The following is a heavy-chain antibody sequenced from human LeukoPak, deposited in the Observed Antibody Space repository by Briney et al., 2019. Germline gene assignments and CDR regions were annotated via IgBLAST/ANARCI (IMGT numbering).Heavy chain of an antibody. V-gene: IGHV3-11*01. D-gene: IGHD1-26*01. CDR1: GFTFSDYY. J-gene: IGHJ6*03. CDR3: ARVVRTVGAISYYYYYMDV. CDR2: ISSSGSTI. Sequence: GGSLRLSCAASGFTFSDYYMSWIRQAPGKGLEWVSYISSSGSTIYYADSVKGRFTISRDNAKNSLYLQMNSLRAEDTAVYYCARVVRTVGAISYYYYYMDVWGKGTTVTVSS.